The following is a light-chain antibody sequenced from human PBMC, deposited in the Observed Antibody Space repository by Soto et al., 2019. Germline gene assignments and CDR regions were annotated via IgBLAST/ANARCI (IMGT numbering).Light chain of an antibody. CDR2: GAS. V-gene: IGKV3-20*01. Sequence: EIVLTQSPGTLSLSPGKRPTLSCRASQRVSSTYLAWYQQKPGKAPRLLIYGASSRATGIPDRFSGSGSGTDFTLTISRLEPEDFAVYYCQQYGSSPYTFGQGTKLEIK. J-gene: IGKJ2*01. CDR1: QRVSSTY. CDR3: QQYGSSPYT.